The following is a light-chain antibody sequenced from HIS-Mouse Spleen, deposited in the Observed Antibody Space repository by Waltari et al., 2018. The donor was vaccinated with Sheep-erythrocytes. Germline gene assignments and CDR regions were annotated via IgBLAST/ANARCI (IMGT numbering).Light chain of an antibody. CDR1: QSFSSN. CDR3: QQYNNWIT. J-gene: IGKJ5*01. V-gene: IGKV3-15*01. Sequence: EIVMTQSPATLSVSPGASATLSCRASQSFSSNLAWYQQKPGQAPRLLIYGASTRATGIPARFSGSGSGTEFTLTISSMQSEDFAVYYCQQYNNWITFGQGTRLEIK. CDR2: GAS.